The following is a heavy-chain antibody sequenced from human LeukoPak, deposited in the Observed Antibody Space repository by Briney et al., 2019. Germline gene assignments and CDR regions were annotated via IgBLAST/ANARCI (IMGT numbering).Heavy chain of an antibody. CDR3: ARDHYSNYYFDY. CDR1: GRSISSSSYY. CDR2: IYYSGST. Sequence: SETLSLTCTVSGRSISSSSYYWGWIRQPPGKGLEWIGSIYYSGSTYYNPSLKSRVTISVDTSKNQFSLKLSSVTAADTAVYYCARDHYSNYYFDYWGQGTLVTVSS. J-gene: IGHJ4*02. V-gene: IGHV4-39*07. D-gene: IGHD4-11*01.